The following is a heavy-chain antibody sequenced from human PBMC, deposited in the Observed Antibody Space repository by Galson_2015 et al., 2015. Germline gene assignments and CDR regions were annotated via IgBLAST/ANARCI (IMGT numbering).Heavy chain of an antibody. J-gene: IGHJ5*02. CDR3: TRGITLVRGPSDDR. CDR2: TYFRSKWFS. Sequence: CAISGDSVSSGNTAWNWIRQSPSRGLEWLGRTYFRSKWFSGYATSVRGRISISADTSKNQFSLQFNSLTPEDTAVYYCTRGITLVRGPSDDRWGQGTPVTVSS. D-gene: IGHD3-10*01. CDR1: GDSVSSGNTA. V-gene: IGHV6-1*01.